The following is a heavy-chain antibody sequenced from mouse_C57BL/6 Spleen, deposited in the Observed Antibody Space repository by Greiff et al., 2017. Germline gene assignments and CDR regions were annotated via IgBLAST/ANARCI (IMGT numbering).Heavy chain of an antibody. D-gene: IGHD1-1*01. CDR2: ISSGGDYI. CDR3: TRDHYGSSYYFDY. V-gene: IGHV5-9-1*02. Sequence: EVQGVESGEGLVKPGGSLKLSCAASGFTFSSYAMSWVRQTPEKRLEWVAYISSGGDYIYYADTVKGRFTISRDNARNTLYLQMSSLKSEDTAMYYCTRDHYGSSYYFDYWGQGTTLTVSS. J-gene: IGHJ2*01. CDR1: GFTFSSYA.